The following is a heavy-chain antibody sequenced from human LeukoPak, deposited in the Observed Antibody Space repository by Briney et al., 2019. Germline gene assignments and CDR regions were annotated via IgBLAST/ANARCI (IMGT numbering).Heavy chain of an antibody. V-gene: IGHV3-21*01. Sequence: GGSLRLSCAASGFTFSSYSMNWVRQAPGQGLEWVSSISSSGSYIYYADSVKGRFTISRDNAKNSLYLQMNSLRAEDTAVYYCARVVGATSCDYWGQGTLVTVSS. CDR2: ISSSGSYI. D-gene: IGHD1-26*01. CDR3: ARVVGATSCDY. J-gene: IGHJ4*02. CDR1: GFTFSSYS.